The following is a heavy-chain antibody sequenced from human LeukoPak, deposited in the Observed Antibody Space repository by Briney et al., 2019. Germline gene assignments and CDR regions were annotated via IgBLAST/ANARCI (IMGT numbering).Heavy chain of an antibody. Sequence: GGSLRLSCAASGFTFSSYWMSWVRQAPGKGLEWVANIKQDGSEKYYVDSVKGRFTISRDNAKNSLYLQMNSLRAEDTAVYYCARAFAPGYCSGSSCPYDYWGQGTLVIVSS. CDR2: IKQDGSEK. CDR1: GFTFSSYW. D-gene: IGHD2-15*01. CDR3: ARAFAPGYCSGSSCPYDY. V-gene: IGHV3-7*01. J-gene: IGHJ4*02.